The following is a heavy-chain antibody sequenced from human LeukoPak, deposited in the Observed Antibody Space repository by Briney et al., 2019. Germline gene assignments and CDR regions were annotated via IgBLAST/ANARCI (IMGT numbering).Heavy chain of an antibody. D-gene: IGHD3-22*01. CDR3: ARAGVRTHYYDSSGYYWGIDY. Sequence: GGSLRLSCAASGFTFSSYGMHWVRQAPGKGLEWAAFIRYDGSNKYYADSVKGRFTISRDNSENTLYLQMNSLRAEDTAVYYCARAGVRTHYYDSSGYYWGIDYWGQGTLVTVSS. V-gene: IGHV3-30*02. CDR2: IRYDGSNK. J-gene: IGHJ4*02. CDR1: GFTFSSYG.